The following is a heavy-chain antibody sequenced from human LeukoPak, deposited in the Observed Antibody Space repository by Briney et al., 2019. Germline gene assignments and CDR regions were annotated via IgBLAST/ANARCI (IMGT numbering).Heavy chain of an antibody. V-gene: IGHV1-8*03. CDR1: GYTFTNND. CDR2: INPNSGNR. CDR3: ATDARRVGATFVSRIYYFDY. D-gene: IGHD1-26*01. Sequence: GASVKVSCKASGYTFTNNDINWVRQATGQGLEWMGWINPNSGNRGYARKFQGRVTITRDTSISTVYMELSSLRSDDTAVYYCATDARRVGATFVSRIYYFDYWGQGTLVTVSS. J-gene: IGHJ4*02.